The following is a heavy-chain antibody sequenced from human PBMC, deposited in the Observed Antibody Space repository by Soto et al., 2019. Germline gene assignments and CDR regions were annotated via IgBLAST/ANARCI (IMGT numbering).Heavy chain of an antibody. V-gene: IGHV2-5*02. CDR2: IYWDDDK. CDR3: AHAMLYCTGGSCSTWFDS. D-gene: IGHD2-15*01. J-gene: IGHJ5*01. Sequence: QITLKESGPPLVKPTQTLTLTCTFSGFSLSTHGVGVGWIRQPAGKALEWLALIYWDDDKRYSASLNSRLPITKDTSKNQVVLTMTNVDPVDTATYYCAHAMLYCTGGSCSTWFDSWGPGTLVTVSS. CDR1: GFSLSTHGVG.